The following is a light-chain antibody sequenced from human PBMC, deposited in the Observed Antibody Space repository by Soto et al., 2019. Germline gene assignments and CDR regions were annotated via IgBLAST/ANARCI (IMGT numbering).Light chain of an antibody. J-gene: IGLJ1*01. CDR3: SSYSTSSTPYV. CDR2: EVS. V-gene: IGLV2-14*01. Sequence: QSVLTQPASVSGSPGQSITISCTGTSSDVGGYIYVSWYQQHPGKAPKLMIFEVSNRPSGVSNRFTGSKSGNTASLTISGLQAEDEANYFCSSYSTSSTPYVFGTGTKATVL. CDR1: SSDVGGYIY.